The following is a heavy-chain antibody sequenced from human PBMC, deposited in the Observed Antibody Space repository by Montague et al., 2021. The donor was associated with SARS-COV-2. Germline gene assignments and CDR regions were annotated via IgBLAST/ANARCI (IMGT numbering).Heavy chain of an antibody. D-gene: IGHD3/OR15-3a*01. CDR3: ARGGLGNRGFDY. J-gene: IGHJ4*02. CDR2: TYLSGFT. Sequence: SETLSLTCVVSNVSLSSSTWWSWVRQSPGKGLEWVGETYLSGFTQYNPSVKSRVTISLDDSRSQFSLRLTSVTAADTAVYFCARGGLGNRGFDYWGQGALVTVSS. V-gene: IGHV4-4*02. CDR1: NVSLSSSTW.